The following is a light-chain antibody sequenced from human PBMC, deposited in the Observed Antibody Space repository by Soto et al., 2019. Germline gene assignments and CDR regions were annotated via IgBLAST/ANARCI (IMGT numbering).Light chain of an antibody. CDR3: NSYTSSSTLVL. Sequence: QSALTQPASVSGSPGQSITISCTGTSSDVGGYKYVSWYQQHPGKAPKLIIFEVSNRPSGVSNRFSGSKSGNTASLTISGLQAEDEADYYCNSYTSSSTLVLFGGGTKLTVL. J-gene: IGLJ2*01. V-gene: IGLV2-14*01. CDR1: SSDVGGYKY. CDR2: EVS.